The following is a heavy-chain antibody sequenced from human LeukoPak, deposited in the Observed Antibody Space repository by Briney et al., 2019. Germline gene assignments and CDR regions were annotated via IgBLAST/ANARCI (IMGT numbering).Heavy chain of an antibody. CDR3: AKPFGFLEWLYGGYFDS. V-gene: IGHV3-21*04. Sequence: GGSLRLSCAASRFTFSSYSMNWVRQAPGKGLEWVSSISSSGSYIYYADSVKGRFTISRDNSKNTVFLQMHSLTAEDTAVYYCAKPFGFLEWLYGGYFDSWGQGTLVTVSS. D-gene: IGHD3-3*01. CDR2: ISSSGSYI. J-gene: IGHJ4*02. CDR1: RFTFSSYS.